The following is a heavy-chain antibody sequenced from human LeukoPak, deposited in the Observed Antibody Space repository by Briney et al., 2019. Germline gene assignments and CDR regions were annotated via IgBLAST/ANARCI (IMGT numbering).Heavy chain of an antibody. V-gene: IGHV4-59*11. Sequence: SETLSLTCTVSGGSISSHYWSWIRQPPGKGLEWIGYISDSGSNVYNPSLKSRVTILGDTSKNQLSLKLSSVTAADTAVYYCARQVVDDAFDVWGQGTMVTVSS. CDR1: GGSISSHY. CDR2: ISDSGSN. J-gene: IGHJ3*01. CDR3: ARQVVDDAFDV. D-gene: IGHD3-22*01.